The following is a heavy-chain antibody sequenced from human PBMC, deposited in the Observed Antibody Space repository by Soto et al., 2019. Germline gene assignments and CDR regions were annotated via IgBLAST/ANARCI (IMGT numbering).Heavy chain of an antibody. V-gene: IGHV3-23*01. J-gene: IGHJ4*02. CDR1: GFTFSSYA. CDR2: ISGSGGST. CDR3: AKGNYYGASYYFDY. D-gene: IGHD4-17*01. Sequence: EVQLLESGGGLVQPGGSRRLSVAASGFTFSSYAMSWVRQAPGRGLEWVSAISGSGGSTYYADSVKGRFTISRDNSKNTLYLQMNSLRAEDTAVYYCAKGNYYGASYYFDYWGQGTLVTVSS.